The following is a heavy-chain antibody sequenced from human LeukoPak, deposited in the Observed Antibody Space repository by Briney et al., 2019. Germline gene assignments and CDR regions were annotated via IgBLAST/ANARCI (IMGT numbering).Heavy chain of an antibody. CDR2: ISHDGSDK. CDR1: GFSFSSSG. D-gene: IGHD6-13*01. V-gene: IGHV3-30*03. CDR3: ARDRSSTWSFDF. Sequence: PGGSLRLSCAASGFSFSSSGMHWVRQAPGKGLEWAAVISHDGSDKYYADSVKGRFTISRDNSKNTLYLQMNSLRAEDTAVYYCARDRSSTWSFDFWGQGTLVTVSS. J-gene: IGHJ4*02.